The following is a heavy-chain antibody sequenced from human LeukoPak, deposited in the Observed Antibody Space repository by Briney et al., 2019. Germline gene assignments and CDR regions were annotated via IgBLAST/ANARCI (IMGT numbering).Heavy chain of an antibody. J-gene: IGHJ6*02. CDR1: GGSISSYY. V-gene: IGHV4-59*01. D-gene: IGHD3-16*01. CDR2: IYYSGST. CDR3: ARMGSAYYYGMDV. Sequence: SETLSLTCTVSGGSISSYYWSWIRQPPGKGLEWIGYIYYSGSTNYNPSLKSRVTISVDTSKNQFSLKLSSVTAADTAVYYCARMGSAYYYGMDVWGQGTTVTVSS.